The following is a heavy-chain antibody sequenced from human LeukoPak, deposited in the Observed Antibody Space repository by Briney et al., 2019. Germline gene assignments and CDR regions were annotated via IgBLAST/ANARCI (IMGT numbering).Heavy chain of an antibody. D-gene: IGHD3/OR15-3a*01. CDR3: PKRGVVIRVFLVGFHKEAYYFES. J-gene: IGHJ4*02. Sequence: PGGSLRLSCAVSGITLSNYGMSWVRQAPGKGLEWVAGISDSGGSTKYADSVKGRFTISRDNPKNPLFLPMSRLRADDTAVYFCPKRGVVIRVFLVGFHKEAYYFESWGQGALVTVSS. CDR2: ISDSGGST. V-gene: IGHV3-23*01. CDR1: GITLSNYG.